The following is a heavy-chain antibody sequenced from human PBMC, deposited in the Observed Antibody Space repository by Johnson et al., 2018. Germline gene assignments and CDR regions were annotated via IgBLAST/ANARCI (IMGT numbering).Heavy chain of an antibody. Sequence: VQLVESGGGLVKPGESLTLSCAASGFTFSGYTMTWVRQAPGKGLEWVSSISGSGSITYADALLGRVIISRDNAKNSLYLQINSLRAEDTAGYYCATGVGPYYYYQDVGGKGTTGTVSS. CDR1: GFTFSGYT. D-gene: IGHD1-26*01. J-gene: IGHJ6*03. CDR2: ISGSGSI. V-gene: IGHV3-21*01. CDR3: ATGVGPYYYYQDV.